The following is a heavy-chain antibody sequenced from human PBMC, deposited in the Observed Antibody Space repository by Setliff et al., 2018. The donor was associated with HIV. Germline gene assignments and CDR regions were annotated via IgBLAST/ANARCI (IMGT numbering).Heavy chain of an antibody. V-gene: IGHV4-39*07. CDR2: IRSSGDT. CDR1: GASISSHNYY. D-gene: IGHD1-26*01. J-gene: IGHJ5*02. CDR3: ASMWKVGA. Sequence: SETLSLTCTVSGASISSHNYYWGWIRQSPGKGLEWTASIRSSGDTYYNPSLQSRFTISRDNARTSLYLEMTNLKVEDTAVYFCASMWKVGAWGRGTLVTVSS.